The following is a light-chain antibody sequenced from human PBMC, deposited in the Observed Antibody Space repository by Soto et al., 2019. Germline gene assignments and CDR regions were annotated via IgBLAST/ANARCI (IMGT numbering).Light chain of an antibody. Sequence: EIVLTQSPGTLSLSPGERATLSCRASQSVSSSFLAWYQQKPGQSPRLLIYGASSRATGIPDRFSGSESGTDFTLTISRLEPEDFAVYYGQQYDNSTWTLGQGTMVEIK. CDR2: GAS. J-gene: IGKJ1*01. V-gene: IGKV3-20*01. CDR1: QSVSSSF. CDR3: QQYDNSTWT.